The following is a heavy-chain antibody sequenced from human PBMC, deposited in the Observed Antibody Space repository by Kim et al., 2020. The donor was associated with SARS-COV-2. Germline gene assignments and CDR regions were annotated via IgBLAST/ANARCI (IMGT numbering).Heavy chain of an antibody. CDR3: AREGIFGVVIDPANAFDI. Sequence: SVKVSCKASGGTFSSYAISWVRQAPGQGLEWMGRIIPILGIANYAQKFQGRVTITADKSTSTAYMELSSLRSEDTAVYYCAREGIFGVVIDPANAFDIWGQGTMVTVSS. D-gene: IGHD3-3*01. J-gene: IGHJ3*02. CDR1: GGTFSSYA. V-gene: IGHV1-69*04. CDR2: IIPILGIA.